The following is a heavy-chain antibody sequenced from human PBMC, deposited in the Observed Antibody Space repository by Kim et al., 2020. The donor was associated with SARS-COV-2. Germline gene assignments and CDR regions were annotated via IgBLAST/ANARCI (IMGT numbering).Heavy chain of an antibody. CDR1: GGSVSSSSHY. Sequence: SETLSLTCTLSGGSVSSSSHYWMWIRQPPGKGLEWIGYIYYSGITNYNPSLKSRVTISLDTSKNQFSLRSNSVTAADTAVYYCVRWTYTPGSRPIDFWGQGTLVSVSS. CDR2: IYYSGIT. V-gene: IGHV4-61*01. CDR3: VRWTYTPGSRPIDF. J-gene: IGHJ4*02. D-gene: IGHD3-10*01.